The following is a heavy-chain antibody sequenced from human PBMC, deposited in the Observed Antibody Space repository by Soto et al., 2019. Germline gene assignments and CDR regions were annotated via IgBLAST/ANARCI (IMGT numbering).Heavy chain of an antibody. D-gene: IGHD3-9*01. V-gene: IGHV3-23*01. CDR3: AKTTYDDILTGYYLDY. J-gene: IGHJ4*02. CDR1: GFTFSSYA. Sequence: EVQLLESGGGLVQPGGSLRLSCAASGFTFSSYAMSWVRQAPGKGLEWVSAISGSGGSTYYADSVKGRFTISRDNSKNTLYLQMNSLRAEDTAVYYCAKTTYDDILTGYYLDYWGQGTLVTVSS. CDR2: ISGSGGST.